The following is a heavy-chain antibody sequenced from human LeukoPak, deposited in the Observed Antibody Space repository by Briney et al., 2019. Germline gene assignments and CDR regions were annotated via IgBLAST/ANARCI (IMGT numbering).Heavy chain of an antibody. Sequence: GGSLRLSCAASKFTFSTSAMSWVRQAPGKGLEWVSAISGSGANTYYVDSVKGRFTISRDNSKNTLYLEMSSLRSDDTAVYYCAKESQTYYDIMTGYPNYYFDYWGQGTLVTVSS. CDR3: AKESQTYYDIMTGYPNYYFDY. D-gene: IGHD3-9*01. J-gene: IGHJ4*02. CDR2: ISGSGANT. CDR1: KFTFSTSA. V-gene: IGHV3-23*01.